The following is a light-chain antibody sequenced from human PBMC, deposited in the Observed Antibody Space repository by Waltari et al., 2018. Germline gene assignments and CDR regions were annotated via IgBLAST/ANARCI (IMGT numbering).Light chain of an antibody. J-gene: IGLJ2*01. CDR2: DDS. CDR1: HIESKS. V-gene: IGLV3-21*02. CDR3: QVWDGSSDRVI. Sequence: SYALTQAPSVSVAPGQTARITCGGNHIESKSVPWYQQKPGQAPVLVVYDDSDRPSGIPERFSGSNSGNTATLTISRVEAGDEADYYCQVWDGSSDRVIFGGGTKLTVL.